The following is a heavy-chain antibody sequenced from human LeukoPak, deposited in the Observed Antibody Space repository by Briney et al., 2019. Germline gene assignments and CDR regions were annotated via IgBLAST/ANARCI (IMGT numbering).Heavy chain of an antibody. Sequence: GSLRLSCAASGFTFSSYGMHWVRQAPGKGLEWVAVISYDGSNKYYADSVKGRFTISRDNSKNTLYLQMNSLRAEDTAVYYCAKELEVVEDYYYYGMDVWGQGTTVTVSS. CDR1: GFTFSSYG. CDR2: ISYDGSNK. J-gene: IGHJ6*02. CDR3: AKELEVVEDYYYYGMDV. V-gene: IGHV3-30*18. D-gene: IGHD3-22*01.